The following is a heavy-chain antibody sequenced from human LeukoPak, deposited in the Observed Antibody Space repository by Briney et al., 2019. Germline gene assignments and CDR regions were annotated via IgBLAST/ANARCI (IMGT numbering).Heavy chain of an antibody. CDR1: GFTFSSYA. J-gene: IGHJ4*02. D-gene: IGHD4-17*01. Sequence: PGGSLRLSCAASGFTFSSYAMHWVRQAPGKGLERVAVISYDGSNKYYADSVKGRFTISRDNSKNTLYLQMNSLRAEDTAVYYCARGYDDYGDYVTFDYWGQGTLVTVSS. CDR3: ARGYDDYGDYVTFDY. V-gene: IGHV3-30-3*01. CDR2: ISYDGSNK.